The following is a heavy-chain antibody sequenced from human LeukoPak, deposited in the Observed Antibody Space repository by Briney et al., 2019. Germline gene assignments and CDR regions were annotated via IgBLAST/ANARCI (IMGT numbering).Heavy chain of an antibody. CDR3: ARESVVVPAANKRYYYYMDV. CDR2: ISAYNGNT. J-gene: IGHJ6*03. D-gene: IGHD2-2*01. CDR1: GYTFTSYG. V-gene: IGHV1-18*01. Sequence: GASVKVSCTASGYTFTSYGISWVRQAPGQGLEWMGWISAYNGNTNYAQKLQGRVTMTTETSTSTAYMELRSLRSDDTAVYYCARESVVVPAANKRYYYYMDVWGKGTTVTVSS.